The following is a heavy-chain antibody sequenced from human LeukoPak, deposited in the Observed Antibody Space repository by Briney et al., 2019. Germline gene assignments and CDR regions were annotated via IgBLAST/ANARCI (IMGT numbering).Heavy chain of an antibody. CDR2: IYSGGST. Sequence: GGSLRLSCAASEFSVGSNYMTWVRQAPGKGLEWVSLIYSGGSTYYADSVKGRFTISRDNSKNTLYLQMNSLRAEDTAVYYCARAAGILYMDVWGKGTTVTVSS. J-gene: IGHJ6*03. CDR3: ARAAGILYMDV. V-gene: IGHV3-66*01. CDR1: EFSVGSNY. D-gene: IGHD6-13*01.